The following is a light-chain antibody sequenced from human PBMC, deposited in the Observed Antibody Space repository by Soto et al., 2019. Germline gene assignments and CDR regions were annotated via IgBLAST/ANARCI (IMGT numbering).Light chain of an antibody. V-gene: IGLV2-14*03. CDR3: RSYTSSSTLV. CDR1: TSDVGAYNY. Sequence: QSALTQPASVSGSLGQSITISCTGTTSDVGAYNYVSWYQQHPGKAPQLVIYDVTNRPSGVSNRFSGSKSGNTASLTISGLQDEDEADYYCRSYTSSSTLVFGGGTKLTVL. J-gene: IGLJ3*02. CDR2: DVT.